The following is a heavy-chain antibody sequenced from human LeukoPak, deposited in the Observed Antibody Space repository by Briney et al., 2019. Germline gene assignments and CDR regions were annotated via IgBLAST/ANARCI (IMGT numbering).Heavy chain of an antibody. CDR3: ARGRGIAAAALNFDY. Sequence: ASVKVSCKASGYTFTSYGISWVRQAPGQGLEWMGWISAYNGNTNYARKLQGRVTMTTDTSTSTAYMELRSLRSDDTAVYYCARGRGIAAAALNFDYWGQGTLVTVSS. D-gene: IGHD6-13*01. CDR2: ISAYNGNT. CDR1: GYTFTSYG. V-gene: IGHV1-18*04. J-gene: IGHJ4*02.